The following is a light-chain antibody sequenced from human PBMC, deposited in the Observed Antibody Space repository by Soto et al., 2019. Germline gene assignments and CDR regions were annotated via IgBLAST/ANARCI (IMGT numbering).Light chain of an antibody. CDR2: EVN. J-gene: IGLJ2*01. Sequence: QSALTQPPSASGSPGQSVTISCTGTSSDVGGYNYVSWYQQHPGKAPKLMIYEVNKRPSGVPDRFSGSKSGNTASLTVSGLQAEDEADYYCGSHAGSNRVVLGGGTKLTVL. CDR1: SSDVGGYNY. V-gene: IGLV2-8*01. CDR3: GSHAGSNRVV.